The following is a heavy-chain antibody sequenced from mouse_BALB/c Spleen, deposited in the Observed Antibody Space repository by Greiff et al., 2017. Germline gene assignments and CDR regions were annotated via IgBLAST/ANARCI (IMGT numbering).Heavy chain of an antibody. V-gene: IGHV5-4*02. J-gene: IGHJ3*01. D-gene: IGHD1-3*01. CDR3: ARDNYGGSSAWFAY. CDR1: GFTFSDYY. CDR2: ISDGGSYT. Sequence: EVKVVESGGGLVKPGGSLKLSCAASGFTFSDYYMYWVRQTPEKRLEWVATISDGGSYTYYPDSVKGRFTISRDNAKNNLYLQMSSLKSEDTAMYYCARDNYGGSSAWFAYWGQGTLVTVSA.